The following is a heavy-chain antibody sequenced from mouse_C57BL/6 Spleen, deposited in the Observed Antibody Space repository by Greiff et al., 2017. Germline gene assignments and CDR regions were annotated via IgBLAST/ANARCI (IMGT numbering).Heavy chain of an antibody. D-gene: IGHD2-4*01. CDR1: GYTFTSYW. Sequence: VQLQQPGAELVKPGASVKLSCKASGYTFTSYWMHWVKQRPGRGLEWIGRIDPNSGGTKYNEKFKCKATLLVDKPSSTAYMQLSSLTSEDSAVYYCASVGDYVLYYAMDYWGQGTSVTVSS. J-gene: IGHJ4*01. V-gene: IGHV1-72*01. CDR2: IDPNSGGT. CDR3: ASVGDYVLYYAMDY.